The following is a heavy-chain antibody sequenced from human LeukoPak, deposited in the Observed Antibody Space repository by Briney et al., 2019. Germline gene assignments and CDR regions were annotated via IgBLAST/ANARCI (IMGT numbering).Heavy chain of an antibody. CDR3: ARGIVATLDY. D-gene: IGHD5-12*01. CDR2: IYSGGST. CDR1: GFIVSSNY. J-gene: IGHJ4*02. V-gene: IGHV3-53*01. Sequence: GGSLRLSCAASGFIVSSNYMSWVRQAPGKGLEWVSVIYSGGSTYYADSVKGRFTISRDDSKNTLYLQMNSLRAEDTAVYYCARGIVATLDYWGQGTLVTVSS.